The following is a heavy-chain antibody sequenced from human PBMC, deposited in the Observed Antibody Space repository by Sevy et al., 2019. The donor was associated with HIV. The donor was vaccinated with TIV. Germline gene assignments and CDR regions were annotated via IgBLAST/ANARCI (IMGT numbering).Heavy chain of an antibody. J-gene: IGHJ4*02. CDR1: GFPFTNHG. Sequence: GGSLRLSCEASGFPFTNHGVHWVRQAPGKGLAWVALMWFDGSNKYYADSVKGRFTISRDNSKNTLYLQMDSLRAEDTAIYYCAKAGGGWNYFDYSGQGTLVTVSS. CDR3: AKAGGGWNYFDY. CDR2: MWFDGSNK. V-gene: IGHV3-33*06. D-gene: IGHD6-19*01.